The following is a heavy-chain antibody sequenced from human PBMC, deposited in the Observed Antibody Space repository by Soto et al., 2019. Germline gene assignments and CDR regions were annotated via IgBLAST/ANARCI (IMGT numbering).Heavy chain of an antibody. Sequence: SETLSLTCAVYGGSFSGYYWSWIRQPPGKGLEWIGEINHSGSTNYNPSLKSRVTISVDTSKNQFSLKLSSVTAADTAVYYCARGYSTMVRGVSLSYFDYWGQGTLVTVSS. CDR3: ARGYSTMVRGVSLSYFDY. CDR2: INHSGST. V-gene: IGHV4-34*01. D-gene: IGHD3-10*01. J-gene: IGHJ4*02. CDR1: GGSFSGYY.